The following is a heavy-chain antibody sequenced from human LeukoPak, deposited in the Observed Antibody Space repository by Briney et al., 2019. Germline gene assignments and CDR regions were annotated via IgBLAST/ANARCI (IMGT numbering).Heavy chain of an antibody. CDR3: ATVTYGSGSYYRGETFDY. Sequence: ASVKVTCKVSGYTLTELSMHWVRRAPGKGLEWMGGFDPEDGETIYAQKFQGRVTMTEDTSTDTAYMELSSLRSEDTAVYYCATVTYGSGSYYRGETFDYWGQGTLVTVSS. J-gene: IGHJ4*02. CDR2: FDPEDGET. V-gene: IGHV1-24*01. CDR1: GYTLTELS. D-gene: IGHD3-10*01.